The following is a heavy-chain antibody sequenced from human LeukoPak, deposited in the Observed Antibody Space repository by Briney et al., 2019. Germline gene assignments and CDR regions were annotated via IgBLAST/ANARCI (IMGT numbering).Heavy chain of an antibody. J-gene: IGHJ4*02. CDR2: IYTSGST. D-gene: IGHD1-26*01. CDR1: GGSISSYY. V-gene: IGHV4-4*07. CDR3: ARTRSGYSTLGY. Sequence: SETLSLTCTVSGGSISSYYWSWIRQPAGKGLEWIGRIYTSGSTNYNPSLKSRVTISVDTSRNQFSLKLTSVTAADTAVYYCARTRSGYSTLGYWGQGTLVTVSS.